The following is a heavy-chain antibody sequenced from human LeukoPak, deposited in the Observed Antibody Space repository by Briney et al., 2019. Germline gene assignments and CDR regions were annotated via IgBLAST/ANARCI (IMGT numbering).Heavy chain of an antibody. J-gene: IGHJ4*02. CDR3: ARLGAGPTYYDFWSGYSSFYFDY. V-gene: IGHV4-39*01. CDR2: IHYSGNT. CDR1: GGSTSSSNYY. D-gene: IGHD3-3*01. Sequence: SETLSLTCTVSGGSTSSSNYYWGWIRQPPGKGLEWIVGIHYSGNTYYNPSLKSRVTISVDTSKNQFSLKLSSVTAADTAVYYCARLGAGPTYYDFWSGYSSFYFDYWGQGTLVTVSS.